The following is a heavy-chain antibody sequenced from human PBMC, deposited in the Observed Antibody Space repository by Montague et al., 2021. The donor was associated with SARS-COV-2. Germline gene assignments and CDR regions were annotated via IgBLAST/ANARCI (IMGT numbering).Heavy chain of an antibody. V-gene: IGHV3-21*01. CDR2: ISCSSSYI. CDR1: GFTFSSYY. D-gene: IGHD6-19*01. Sequence: SLRLSCAASGFTFSSYYMNWVRQAPGKGLEWVSSISCSSSYIYYADSVKGRFTISRDNAKNSLYLQMNSLRAEDTAVYYCARDLPSFFLGIAVAGPFDPWGQGTLVTVSS. CDR3: ARDLPSFFLGIAVAGPFDP. J-gene: IGHJ5*02.